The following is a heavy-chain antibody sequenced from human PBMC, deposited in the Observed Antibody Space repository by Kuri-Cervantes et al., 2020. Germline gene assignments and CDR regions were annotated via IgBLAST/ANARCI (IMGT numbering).Heavy chain of an antibody. CDR1: GFTFSNYA. J-gene: IGHJ3*02. Sequence: GESLKISCATSGFTFSNYAMSWVRQAPGKGLEWVSTIGTSDGNTIYAASVKGRFIISRDNSRNTVSLQLNSLRDEDTAVYYCARDLPQAFMKWLRVSGPDAFDIWGQGTMVTVSS. D-gene: IGHD5-12*01. V-gene: IGHV3-23*01. CDR2: IGTSDGNT. CDR3: ARDLPQAFMKWLRVSGPDAFDI.